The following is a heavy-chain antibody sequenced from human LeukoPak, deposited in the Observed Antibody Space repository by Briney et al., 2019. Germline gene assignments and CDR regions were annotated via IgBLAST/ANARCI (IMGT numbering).Heavy chain of an antibody. CDR3: ATVRREVSDTWLDR. D-gene: IGHD5/OR15-5a*01. Sequence: GASVKVSCKASGYPSSDYGFTWVRQAPGQGLERMGWISAYNGNTDYAQKFQDRVTFTIDTSASTAYLDLRSLRSDDTAVYYCATVRREVSDTWLDRWGQGTLVTVSS. V-gene: IGHV1-18*01. J-gene: IGHJ5*02. CDR2: ISAYNGNT. CDR1: GYPSSDYG.